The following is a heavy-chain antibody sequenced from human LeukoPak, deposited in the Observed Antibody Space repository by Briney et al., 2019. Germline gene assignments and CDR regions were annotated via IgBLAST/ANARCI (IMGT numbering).Heavy chain of an antibody. J-gene: IGHJ4*02. CDR1: GFTFSSYA. V-gene: IGHV3-23*01. D-gene: IGHD6-19*01. Sequence: GGSLRLSCAASGFTFSSYAMTWVRQAPGKGLEWVSGISGSGVSTNYADSVKGRVTISRDNAKNSLYLQMSSLRAEDTAVYYCTRVLYSSGWYGDHYWGQGTLVTVSS. CDR2: ISGSGVST. CDR3: TRVLYSSGWYGDHY.